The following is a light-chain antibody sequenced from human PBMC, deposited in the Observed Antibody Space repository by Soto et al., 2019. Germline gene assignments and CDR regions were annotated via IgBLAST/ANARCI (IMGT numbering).Light chain of an antibody. J-gene: IGLJ2*01. CDR1: SSDVGGHNY. V-gene: IGLV2-14*01. Sequence: QSALTQPASVSGSPGQSITISCTGTSSDVGGHNYVSWYQQHPVKAPKLMIYDVSNRPSGVSNRFSGSKSGNTASLTISGLQAEDEADYYCSSYTSSSTLVVFGGGTKVTVL. CDR2: DVS. CDR3: SSYTSSSTLVV.